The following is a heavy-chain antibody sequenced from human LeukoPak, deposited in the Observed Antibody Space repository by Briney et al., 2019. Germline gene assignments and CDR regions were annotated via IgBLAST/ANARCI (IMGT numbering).Heavy chain of an antibody. CDR1: GFTFSDYY. CDR2: IKQDGTEK. CDR3: ARDLVGTTGY. V-gene: IGHV3-7*04. J-gene: IGHJ4*02. D-gene: IGHD1-26*01. Sequence: GGSLRLSCAASGFTFSDYYMSWIRQAPGKGLEWVANIKQDGTEKYYVDSVKGRFTISRDNAKSSLFLQMNSLRVEDTAMYYCARDLVGTTGYWGQGTLVTVSS.